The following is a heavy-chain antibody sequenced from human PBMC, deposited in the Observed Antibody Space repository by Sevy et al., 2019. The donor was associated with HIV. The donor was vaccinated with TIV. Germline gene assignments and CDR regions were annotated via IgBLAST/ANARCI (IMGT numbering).Heavy chain of an antibody. CDR3: ASDSGTYTYYFDY. CDR2: INHSGTT. V-gene: IGHV4-34*01. J-gene: IGHJ4*02. Sequence: SETLSLTCAVYSESFRRYYWNWIRQPPEKGLEWIGEINHSGTTNYNPSLKSRVTISVDPSRNQFSLKLNSVTAADTAVYYCASDSGTYTYYFDYWGQGTPVTVSS. CDR1: SESFRRYY. D-gene: IGHD1-26*01.